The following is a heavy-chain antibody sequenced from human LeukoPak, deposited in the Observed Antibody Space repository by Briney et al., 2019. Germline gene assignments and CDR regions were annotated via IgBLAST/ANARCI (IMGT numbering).Heavy chain of an antibody. CDR1: GFTFSSYG. D-gene: IGHD3-10*01. CDR2: ISGSGSTI. Sequence: GGTLRLSCAASGFTFSSYGMSWVRQAPGKGLEWVSAISGSGSTIYYADSVKGRFTISRDNAKNSLYLQMNSLRAEDTAVYYCARDSRTYYYGSGSYYYFDYWGQGTLVTVSS. J-gene: IGHJ4*02. V-gene: IGHV3-48*04. CDR3: ARDSRTYYYGSGSYYYFDY.